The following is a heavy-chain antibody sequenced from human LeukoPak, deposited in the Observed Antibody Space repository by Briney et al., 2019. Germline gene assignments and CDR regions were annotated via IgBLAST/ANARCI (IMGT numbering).Heavy chain of an antibody. CDR3: ARDQWYYGSGSLSYFDY. CDR1: GYTFTSYG. Sequence: ASVKVSCKASGYTFTSYGISWVRQAPGQGLERMGSISAYNGNTNYAQKLQGRVTMTTDTSTSTAYMELRSLRSDDTAVYYCARDQWYYGSGSLSYFDYWGQGTLVTVSS. J-gene: IGHJ4*02. V-gene: IGHV1-18*01. CDR2: ISAYNGNT. D-gene: IGHD3-10*01.